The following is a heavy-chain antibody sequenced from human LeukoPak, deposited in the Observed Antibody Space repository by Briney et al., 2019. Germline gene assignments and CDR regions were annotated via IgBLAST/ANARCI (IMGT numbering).Heavy chain of an antibody. CDR2: ISSSSSYT. V-gene: IGHV3-11*03. CDR3: AAGTGADF. J-gene: IGHJ4*02. Sequence: GGSLRLSCAVSGIPFSDYYMNWIRKAPGKGLEWISYISSSSSYTDYADSVKGRFTISRDNAKSALYLQMHSLRLEDTAVYYCAAGTGADFWGQGTLVTVSS. D-gene: IGHD1-26*01. CDR1: GIPFSDYY.